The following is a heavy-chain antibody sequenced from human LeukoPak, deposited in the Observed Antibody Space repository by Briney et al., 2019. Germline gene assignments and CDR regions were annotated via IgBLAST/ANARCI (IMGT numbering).Heavy chain of an antibody. CDR2: IYYSGST. V-gene: IGHV4-59*01. CDR1: GGSISSYY. Sequence: SQTLSLTCTVSGGSISSYYWSWIRQPPGKGLEWIGYIYYSGSTNYNPSLKSRVTISVDTSKNQFSLKLSSVTAADTAVYYCARDRGYYDSSDAFDIWGQGTMVTVSS. D-gene: IGHD3-22*01. CDR3: ARDRGYYDSSDAFDI. J-gene: IGHJ3*02.